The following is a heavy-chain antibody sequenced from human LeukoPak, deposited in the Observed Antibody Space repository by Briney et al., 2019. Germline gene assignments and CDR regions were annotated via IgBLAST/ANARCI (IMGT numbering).Heavy chain of an antibody. J-gene: IGHJ6*02. CDR3: ARDFLVWGHYYYGMDV. D-gene: IGHD3-16*01. V-gene: IGHV3-20*04. CDR1: GFAFDDYG. Sequence: GGSLRLSCAASGFAFDDYGMSWVRQAPGKGLEWVSGINWNGGSTGYADSVKGRFTISRDNAKNSLYLQMNSLRAEDTALYYCARDFLVWGHYYYGMDVWGQGTTVTVSS. CDR2: INWNGGST.